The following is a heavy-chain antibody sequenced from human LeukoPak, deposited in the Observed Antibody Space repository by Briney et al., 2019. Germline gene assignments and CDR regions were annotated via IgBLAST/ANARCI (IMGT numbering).Heavy chain of an antibody. Sequence: GGSLRLSCAASGFTFSTYSMNWVRQAPGKGLEWVSSIISSSSYIYYADSVKVRFTISRDNAKNSLYLQMNSLRAEDTAVYYCARDPQYCSGGSCYSFDYWGQGTPVTVSS. D-gene: IGHD2-15*01. V-gene: IGHV3-21*01. CDR2: IISSSSYI. CDR3: ARDPQYCSGGSCYSFDY. J-gene: IGHJ4*02. CDR1: GFTFSTYS.